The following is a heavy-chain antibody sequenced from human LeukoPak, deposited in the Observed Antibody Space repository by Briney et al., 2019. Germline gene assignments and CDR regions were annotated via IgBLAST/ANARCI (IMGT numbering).Heavy chain of an antibody. D-gene: IGHD6-13*01. Sequence: SETLSLTCGVRGGSLSDYSWSWIRQTPGKGLEWIGDITPSGGTSYNPSLKSRLTISVDTSKNQFSLKLTSVTAADTALYYCAILGLYTSSWYRFYYCDYWGPGTLVTVSS. CDR1: GGSLSDYS. CDR2: ITPSGGT. J-gene: IGHJ4*02. V-gene: IGHV4-34*01. CDR3: AILGLYTSSWYRFYYCDY.